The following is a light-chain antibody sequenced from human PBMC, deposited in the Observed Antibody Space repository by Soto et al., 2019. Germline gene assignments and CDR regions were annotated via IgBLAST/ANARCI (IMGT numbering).Light chain of an antibody. Sequence: EIVLTQSPATLSLSPGDKATLSCRASPSVSSYLAWYQQKPGQAPRLLLYAASIRATGIPARFSGTESERDFTITSPSLEPEDFAVYYCQQRSNWPWTFGQRTKVEI. V-gene: IGKV3-11*02. CDR2: AAS. J-gene: IGKJ1*01. CDR1: PSVSSY. CDR3: QQRSNWPWT.